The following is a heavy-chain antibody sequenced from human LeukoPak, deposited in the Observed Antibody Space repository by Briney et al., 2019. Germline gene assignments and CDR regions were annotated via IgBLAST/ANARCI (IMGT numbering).Heavy chain of an antibody. CDR3: ASAYCGGDCYSDWYFDL. CDR2: IYYSGST. V-gene: IGHV4-30-4*01. D-gene: IGHD2-21*02. CDR1: GGSISSGDYY. J-gene: IGHJ2*01. Sequence: SETLSLTCTVSGGSISSGDYYWSWIRQPPGKGLEWIGYIYYSGSTYYNPSLKSRVTISVDTSKNQFSLKLSSVTAADTAVYYCASAYCGGDCYSDWYFDLWGRGTLVTVSS.